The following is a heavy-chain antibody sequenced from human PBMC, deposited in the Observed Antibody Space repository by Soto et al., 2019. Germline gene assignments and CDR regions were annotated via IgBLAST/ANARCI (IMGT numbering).Heavy chain of an antibody. J-gene: IGHJ5*02. D-gene: IGHD3-3*01. CDR3: AGRVARAGTSWFDT. CDR2: IQDSGRT. V-gene: IGHV4-30-2*01. CDR1: GASIDGYS. Sequence: QLQLQESGSGLVKPSDTLSLTCAVSGASIDGYSWSWIRQPPGKGPEWIAYIQDSGRTYYNPSLMSRVFMSLEKSKNQFSLNLTSVTAAATAMYYCAGRVARAGTSWFDTWGQGPLVTVSS.